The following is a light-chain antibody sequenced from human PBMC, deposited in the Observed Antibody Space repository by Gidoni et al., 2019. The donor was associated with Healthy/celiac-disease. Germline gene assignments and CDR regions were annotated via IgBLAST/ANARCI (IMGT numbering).Light chain of an antibody. CDR2: GAS. CDR3: QQYGSSPPWT. V-gene: IGKV3-20*01. J-gene: IGKJ1*01. Sequence: EIVLTQSPGTLSLSPGERATLSCRASQSVSSSYLAWYQQKPGQAPRRLIYGASRRATGIPDRFSGSGSGTDFTLTISRLEPEYFAVYYCQQYGSSPPWTFGQGTKVEIK. CDR1: QSVSSSY.